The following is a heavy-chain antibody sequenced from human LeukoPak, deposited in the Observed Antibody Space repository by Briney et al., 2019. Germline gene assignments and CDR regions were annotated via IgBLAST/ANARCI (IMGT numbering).Heavy chain of an antibody. D-gene: IGHD6-13*01. CDR1: GFTFSSYS. CDR3: ARDPAAAGTVWFDP. V-gene: IGHV3-21*06. CDR2: ITTRSSYI. Sequence: GGSLRLSCAASGFTFSSYSMNWVRQAPGKGLEWVSSITTRSSYIYYADSVRGRFTISRDDAKNSLYLQMNSLRADDTAVYCCARDPAAAGTVWFDPWGQGTLVTVSS. J-gene: IGHJ5*02.